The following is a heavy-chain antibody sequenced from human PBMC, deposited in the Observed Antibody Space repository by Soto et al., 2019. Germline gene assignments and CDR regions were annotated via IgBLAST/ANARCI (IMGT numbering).Heavy chain of an antibody. CDR1: GFSFSTYG. J-gene: IGHJ4*02. Sequence: QVQLVESGGGVVQPGRSLRLSCAAAGFSFSTYGMLWVRQAPGKGLEWVAVISYEGSTKYYADSMKGQFTISRDNSKNTLYLQMNHLRPEDTAVYYCARALYLYGSGSTIDYWGQGPLVTVSS. CDR2: ISYEGSTK. V-gene: IGHV3-30-3*01. CDR3: ARALYLYGSGSTIDY. D-gene: IGHD3-10*01.